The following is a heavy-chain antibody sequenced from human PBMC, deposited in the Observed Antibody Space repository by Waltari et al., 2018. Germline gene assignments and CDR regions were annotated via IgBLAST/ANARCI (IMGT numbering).Heavy chain of an antibody. J-gene: IGHJ6*03. Sequence: QVQLQESGPGLVKPSETLSLTCTVSAYSITSGYYWGWIRQPPGKGLEWIGIGYHSGTTYYNPSLKSRVTISIDTSKNQFSLKLRSVTAAETAVYYCVGATMELFYYYYYMDVWGKGTTVTISS. CDR3: VGATMELFYYYYYMDV. CDR1: AYSITSGYY. V-gene: IGHV4-38-2*02. CDR2: GYHSGTT. D-gene: IGHD5-12*01.